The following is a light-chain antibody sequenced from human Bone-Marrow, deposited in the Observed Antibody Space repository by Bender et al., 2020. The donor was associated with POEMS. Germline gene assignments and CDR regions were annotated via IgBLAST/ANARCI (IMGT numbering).Light chain of an antibody. CDR1: SSDVGAYNY. Sequence: QSALAQPASVSGSPGQSITISCTGTSSDVGAYNYVSWFQQHPGEAPKLIIFEVIKRPSGVPHRFSGSKSGNTASLTVSGLQPEDEADYYCSSYAGSNTFVFGGGTKLTVL. V-gene: IGLV2-8*01. CDR3: SSYAGSNTFV. CDR2: EVI. J-gene: IGLJ2*01.